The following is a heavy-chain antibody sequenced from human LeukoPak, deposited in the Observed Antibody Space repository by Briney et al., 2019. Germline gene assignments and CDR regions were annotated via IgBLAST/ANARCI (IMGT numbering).Heavy chain of an antibody. CDR2: IYSGGTT. J-gene: IGHJ4*02. V-gene: IGHV3-53*01. D-gene: IGHD1-26*01. CDR3: ARADGSYVDY. CDR1: GFTVSSNY. Sequence: GGSLRLSCAASGFTVSSNYMTWVRQAPGKGLEWVSIIYSGGTTYYADSVKGRFTISRDSSKNMVNLQMNSLRAEDTAVYYCARADGSYVDYWGQGTLVTVSS.